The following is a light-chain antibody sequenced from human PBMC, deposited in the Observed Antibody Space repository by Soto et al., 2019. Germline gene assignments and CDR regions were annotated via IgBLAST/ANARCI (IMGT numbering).Light chain of an antibody. CDR1: SNDVGNYNL. CDR3: CSYAGSVTFT. Sequence: QSALTQPASVSGSPGQSITISCTGTSNDVGNYNLVSWYQQHPGKAPKLIIYATTKRPSGVSNRYSGSKSGNTASLTISGLQAEDEANYHCCSYAGSVTFTFGGGTKGTVL. V-gene: IGLV2-23*02. CDR2: ATT. J-gene: IGLJ2*01.